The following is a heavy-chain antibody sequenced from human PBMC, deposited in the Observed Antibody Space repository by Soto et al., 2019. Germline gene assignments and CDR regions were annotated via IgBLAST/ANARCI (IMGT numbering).Heavy chain of an antibody. CDR3: AKETGEFGESLFDY. CDR1: GFTFNSYG. J-gene: IGHJ4*02. CDR2: ISGSGGST. D-gene: IGHD3-10*01. V-gene: IGHV3-23*01. Sequence: PWGSLRLSCAASGFTFNSYGMSWVRQAPGKGLEWVSAISGSGGSTYYADSVKGRFTISRDNSKNTLYLQMNSLRAEDTAVYYCAKETGEFGESLFDYWGQGTLVTVSS.